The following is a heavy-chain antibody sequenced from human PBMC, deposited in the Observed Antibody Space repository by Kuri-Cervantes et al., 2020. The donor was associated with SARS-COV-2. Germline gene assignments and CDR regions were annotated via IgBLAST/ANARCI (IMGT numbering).Heavy chain of an antibody. Sequence: SCTVSGGSISSSSYYWSWIRQPAGKGLEWIGRIYTSGSTNYNPSLKSRVTISVDTSKNQFSLKLSSVTAADTAVYYCARVKYYDFWSGYHTRYYYGMDVWGQGTTVTVSS. CDR1: GGSISSSSYY. CDR3: ARVKYYDFWSGYHTRYYYGMDV. J-gene: IGHJ6*02. D-gene: IGHD3-3*01. V-gene: IGHV4-61*02. CDR2: IYTSGST.